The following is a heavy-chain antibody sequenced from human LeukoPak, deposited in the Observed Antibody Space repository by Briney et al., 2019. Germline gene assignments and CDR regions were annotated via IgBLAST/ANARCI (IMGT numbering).Heavy chain of an antibody. V-gene: IGHV3-23*01. Sequence: PGGSLRLSCAASGFTFSSYAMSWVRQAPGKGLEWVSAISGSGGSTYYADSVKGRFTISRDNAKNSLYLQMNSLRAEDTAVYYCARVVPAANNWFDPWGQGTLVTVSS. CDR3: ARVVPAANNWFDP. CDR2: ISGSGGST. CDR1: GFTFSSYA. D-gene: IGHD2-2*01. J-gene: IGHJ5*02.